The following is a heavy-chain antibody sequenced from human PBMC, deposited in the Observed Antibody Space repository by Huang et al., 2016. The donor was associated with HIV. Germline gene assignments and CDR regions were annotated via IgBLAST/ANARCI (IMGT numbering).Heavy chain of an antibody. J-gene: IGHJ4*02. CDR1: GSSISSSYY. V-gene: IGHV4-39*01. D-gene: IGHD1-20*01. CDR3: ARPLTGTTALGY. CDR2: IYYSGNN. Sequence: QLQLQESGPGLVKPSETLSLTCTVSGSSISSSYYGGWIRQPQGKGLEWIGNIYYSGNNSYNPSLKRRVTISVDTSKNHISLKVDSVTAADTAVYYCARPLTGTTALGYWGQGTLVTVSS.